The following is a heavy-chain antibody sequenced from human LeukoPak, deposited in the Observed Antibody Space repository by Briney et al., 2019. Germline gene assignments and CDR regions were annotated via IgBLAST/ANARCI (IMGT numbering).Heavy chain of an antibody. J-gene: IGHJ5*02. CDR1: GGSFSGYY. V-gene: IGHV4-34*01. CDR2: INHSGST. CDR3: ARGMRYCSGGSCYSPYNWFDP. D-gene: IGHD2-15*01. Sequence: PSETLSLTCAVYGGSFSGYYWSWIRQPPGKGLEWIGEINHSGSTNYNPSLKSRVTISVDTSKSQFSLKLSSVTAADTAVYYCARGMRYCSGGSCYSPYNWFDPWGQGTLVTVSS.